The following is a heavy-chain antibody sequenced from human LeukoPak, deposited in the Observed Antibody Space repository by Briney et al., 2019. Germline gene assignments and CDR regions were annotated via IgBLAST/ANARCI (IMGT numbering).Heavy chain of an antibody. D-gene: IGHD6-25*01. V-gene: IGHV4-39*01. CDR2: IYYSGST. Sequence: SETLSLTCTVSGGSISSSSYYWGWIRQPPGKGLEWIGSIYYSGSTYYNPSLKSRVTISVDTSKNQFSLKLSSVTAADTAVYYCARKAAALDYWGQGTLVTVSS. CDR1: GGSISSSSYY. J-gene: IGHJ4*02. CDR3: ARKAAALDY.